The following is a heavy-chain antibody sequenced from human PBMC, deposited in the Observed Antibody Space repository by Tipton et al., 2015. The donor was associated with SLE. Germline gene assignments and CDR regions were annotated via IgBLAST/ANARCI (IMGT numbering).Heavy chain of an antibody. Sequence: SLRLSCTASGFSVLNTYMTWVRQAPGKGLDWVSIIYDSGGTNYADSVRGRFAISRDNSKNTLYLQMNSLRPEDTAVYYCAIDERSSSWYRAFDIWGQGTLVTVSS. CDR2: IYDSGGT. D-gene: IGHD6-13*01. CDR3: AIDERSSSWYRAFDI. CDR1: GFSVLNTY. J-gene: IGHJ3*02. V-gene: IGHV3-66*01.